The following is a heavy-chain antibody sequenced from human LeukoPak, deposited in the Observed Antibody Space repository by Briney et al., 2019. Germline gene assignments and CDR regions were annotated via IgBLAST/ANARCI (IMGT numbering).Heavy chain of an antibody. V-gene: IGHV4-34*01. CDR2: INARGDT. CDR1: GWSFNDFY. D-gene: IGHD2-2*01. J-gene: IGHJ5*02. Sequence: PSETQSLTCAVYGWSFNDFYWNWIRQPPGKGLEWIGEINARGDTNYNPSLKSRVTISVDTSKNQFSLSLSSMSASDTAVYYCARGQVPAARGHNWFDPWGQGTLVTVSS. CDR3: ARGQVPAARGHNWFDP.